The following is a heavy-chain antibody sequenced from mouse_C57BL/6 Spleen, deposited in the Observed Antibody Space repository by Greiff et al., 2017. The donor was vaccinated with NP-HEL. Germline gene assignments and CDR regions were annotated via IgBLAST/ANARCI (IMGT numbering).Heavy chain of an antibody. D-gene: IGHD2-1*01. V-gene: IGHV1-61*01. CDR2: IYPSDSET. CDR3: ANNGYYGTFYAMDY. CDR1: GYTFTSYW. J-gene: IGHJ4*01. Sequence: VQLQQPGAELVRPGSSVKLSCKASGYTFTSYWMDWVKQRPGQGLEWIGNIYPSDSETHYNQKFKDKATLTVDKSSSTAYMQLSSLTSEDSAVYYCANNGYYGTFYAMDYWGQGTSGTVSS.